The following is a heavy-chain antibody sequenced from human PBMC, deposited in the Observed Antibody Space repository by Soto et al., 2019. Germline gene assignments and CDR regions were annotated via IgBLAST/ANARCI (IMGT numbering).Heavy chain of an antibody. Sequence: QITLKSTGHTLLKPTQNLTLTCTFSGFSISTSGVGVGWIRQPPGQALEWLALLYWDDDKRYTPSLKRKFTLTKDTSKNQVVLTKTNMDPVDTATYYCAHRREPRIGFPLDYGMDVWGQGTTVTVSS. CDR3: AHRREPRIGFPLDYGMDV. V-gene: IGHV2-5*02. CDR2: LYWDDDK. J-gene: IGHJ6*02. CDR1: GFSISTSGVG. D-gene: IGHD1-26*01.